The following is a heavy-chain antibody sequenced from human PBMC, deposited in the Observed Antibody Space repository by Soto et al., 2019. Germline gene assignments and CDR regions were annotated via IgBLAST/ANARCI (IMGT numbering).Heavy chain of an antibody. CDR1: GGSFSGYY. CDR3: ARLGAYYGSGSYPYYYYYYMDV. CDR2: INHSGST. D-gene: IGHD3-10*01. J-gene: IGHJ6*03. Sequence: QVQLQQWGAGLLKPSETLSLTCAVYGGSFSGYYWSWIRQPPGKGLEWIGEINHSGSTNYNPSLKSRVTISVDTSQNQFSLKLSSVTAADTAVYYCARLGAYYGSGSYPYYYYYYMDVWGKGTTVTVSS. V-gene: IGHV4-34*01.